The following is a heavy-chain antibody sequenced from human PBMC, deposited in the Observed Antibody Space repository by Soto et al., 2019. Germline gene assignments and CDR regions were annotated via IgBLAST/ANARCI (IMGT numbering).Heavy chain of an antibody. CDR2: IYYSGST. V-gene: IGHV4-39*01. Sequence: SEILSLTCTVSGGSIISSSYYWGWIRQPPGKGLEWIGSIYYSGSTYYNPSLKSRVTISVDTSKNQFSLKLSSVTAADTAVYYCARHSYYYGSTYGCWLDPWGQGTLVTVSS. CDR3: ARHSYYYGSTYGCWLDP. J-gene: IGHJ5*02. CDR1: GGSIISSSYY. D-gene: IGHD3-10*01.